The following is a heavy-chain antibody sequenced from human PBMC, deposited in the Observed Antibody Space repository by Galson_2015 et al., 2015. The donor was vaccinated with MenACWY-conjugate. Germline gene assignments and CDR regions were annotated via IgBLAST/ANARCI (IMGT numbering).Heavy chain of an antibody. CDR1: GGSISSSSYY. J-gene: IGHJ4*02. CDR3: ARHCIHYGSGSYYWFDY. D-gene: IGHD3-10*01. Sequence: SETLSLTCTVSGGSISSSSYYWGWIRQPPGKGLEWIGSIYYSGSTYYNPSLKSRVTISVDTSKNQFSLKLSSVTAADTAVYYCARHCIHYGSGSYYWFDYWGQGTLVTVSS. V-gene: IGHV4-39*01. CDR2: IYYSGST.